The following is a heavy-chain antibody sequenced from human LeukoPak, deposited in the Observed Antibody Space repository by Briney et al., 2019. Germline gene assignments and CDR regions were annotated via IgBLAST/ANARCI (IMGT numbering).Heavy chain of an antibody. D-gene: IGHD6-19*01. CDR1: GFTFSSYA. V-gene: IGHV3-23*01. CDR2: ISGSGGST. CDR3: AKDPRMAVAGYDAFDI. Sequence: GGSLRLSCAASGFTFSSYAMSGVRQAPGKGLEGVSAISGSGGSTYYADSGKGWFTISRDNSKNTLYLQMNSLRAEDTAVYDCAKDPRMAVAGYDAFDIWGQGTMVTVSS. J-gene: IGHJ3*02.